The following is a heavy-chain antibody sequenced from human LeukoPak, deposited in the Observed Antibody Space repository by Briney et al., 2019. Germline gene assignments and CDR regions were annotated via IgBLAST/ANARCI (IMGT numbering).Heavy chain of an antibody. CDR1: GGSISSYY. CDR3: ARGYYSSGPFDY. Sequence: SETLSLTCTVSGGSISSYYWSWIRQPAGKGLEWIGRIYISGSTNYNPSLKSRVTMSVDTSKNQFSLKLSSLTAADTAVYYCARGYYSSGPFDYWGQGTLVTVSS. CDR2: IYISGST. V-gene: IGHV4-4*07. D-gene: IGHD3-10*01. J-gene: IGHJ4*02.